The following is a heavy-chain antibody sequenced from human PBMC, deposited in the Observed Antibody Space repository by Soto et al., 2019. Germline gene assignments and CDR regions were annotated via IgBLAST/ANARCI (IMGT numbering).Heavy chain of an antibody. J-gene: IGHJ5*02. CDR1: DYSIGHGYD. Sequence: SETLSLTYAVSDYSIGHGYDRGWIRQPPGGGLEWIGSIYHSGNTHYNPSLRSRVTILVDTSKNQFSLKLKSVTAADTAVYFCAREYSSSAGWFDPWGQGAQVTVSS. CDR3: AREYSSSAGWFDP. D-gene: IGHD6-6*01. CDR2: IYHSGNT. V-gene: IGHV4-38-2*02.